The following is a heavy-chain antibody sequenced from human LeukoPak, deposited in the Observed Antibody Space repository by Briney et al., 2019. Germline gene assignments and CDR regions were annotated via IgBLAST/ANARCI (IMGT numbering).Heavy chain of an antibody. CDR3: ARDGGVVRGIDY. Sequence: PGGSLRLSCAASGFTFSSYGMHWVRQAPGKGLEWVAVIWYDGSNKYYADSVKGRFTISRDNSKNTLYLQMNSLRAEDTAVYYCARDGGVVRGIDYWGQGTLVTVSS. J-gene: IGHJ4*02. V-gene: IGHV3-33*01. CDR2: IWYDGSNK. CDR1: GFTFSSYG. D-gene: IGHD3-10*01.